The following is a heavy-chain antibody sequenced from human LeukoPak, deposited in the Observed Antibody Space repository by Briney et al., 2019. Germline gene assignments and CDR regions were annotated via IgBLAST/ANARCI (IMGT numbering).Heavy chain of an antibody. CDR3: ARTGQWLVRDAFDI. V-gene: IGHV4-34*01. CDR1: GGSISSYY. J-gene: IGHJ3*02. D-gene: IGHD6-19*01. Sequence: SETLSLTCTVSGGSISSYYWSWIRQPPGKGLEWIGEINHSGSTNYNPSLKSRVTISVDTSKNQFSLKLSSVTAADTAVYYCARTGQWLVRDAFDIWGQGTMVTVSS. CDR2: INHSGST.